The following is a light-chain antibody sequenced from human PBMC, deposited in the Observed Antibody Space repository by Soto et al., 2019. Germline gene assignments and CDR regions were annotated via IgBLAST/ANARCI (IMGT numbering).Light chain of an antibody. Sequence: QSALTQPASVSGSPGQSITISCTGTSSDVGGNKYVSWYQHHPGKAPKRMIYDVSSRPSGVSNRFSGSKSDNTASLTISGLQADDEADYYCGSYTGSSTSWVFGGGTKLTV. CDR1: SSDVGGNKY. CDR3: GSYTGSSTSWV. V-gene: IGLV2-14*03. J-gene: IGLJ3*02. CDR2: DVS.